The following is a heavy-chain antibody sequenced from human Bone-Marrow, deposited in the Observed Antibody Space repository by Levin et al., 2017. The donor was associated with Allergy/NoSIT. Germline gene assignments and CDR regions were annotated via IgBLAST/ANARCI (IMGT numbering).Heavy chain of an antibody. Sequence: PSETLSLTCTVSGGSVSSGSYYWSWIRQPPGKGLEWIGYIYYSGSTNYNPSLKSRVTISVDTSKNQFSLKLSSVTAADTAVYYCARGGIVVVVAGQFDYWGQGTLVTVSS. CDR1: GGSVSSGSYY. J-gene: IGHJ4*02. CDR3: ARGGIVVVVAGQFDY. D-gene: IGHD2-15*01. V-gene: IGHV4-61*01. CDR2: IYYSGST.